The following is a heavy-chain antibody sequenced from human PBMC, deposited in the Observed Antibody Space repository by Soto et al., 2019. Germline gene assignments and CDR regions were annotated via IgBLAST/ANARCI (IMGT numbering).Heavy chain of an antibody. J-gene: IGHJ5*02. CDR2: IYPGDSDT. V-gene: IGHV5-51*01. CDR1: GYSFTSYW. CDR3: ARLNYYDSSGSNWFDP. D-gene: IGHD3-22*01. Sequence: PGESLKISCKGSGYSFTSYWIGWVRQMPGKGLEWMGIIYPGDSDTRYSPSFQGQVTISADKSISTAYLQWSSLKASDTAMYYCARLNYYDSSGSNWFDPWGQGTLVTVSS.